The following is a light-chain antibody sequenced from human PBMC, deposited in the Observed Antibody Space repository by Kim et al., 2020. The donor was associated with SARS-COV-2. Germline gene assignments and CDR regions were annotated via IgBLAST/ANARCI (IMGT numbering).Light chain of an antibody. V-gene: IGLV1-40*01. CDR1: SSNIGAGYD. J-gene: IGLJ2*01. CDR3: QSYDSSPVV. Sequence: QSVLTQPPSVSGAPGHRVTISCTGSSSNIGAGYDVHWYQQLPGTAPKLLIYGNSNRPSGVPDRFSGSKSGTSASLAITGLQAEDEADYYCQSYDSSPVVFGGGTQLTVL. CDR2: GNS.